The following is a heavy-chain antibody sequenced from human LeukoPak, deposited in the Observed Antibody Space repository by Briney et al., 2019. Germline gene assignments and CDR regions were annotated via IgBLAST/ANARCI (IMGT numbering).Heavy chain of an antibody. D-gene: IGHD2/OR15-2a*01. CDR3: VRDVSRRIGMDV. V-gene: IGHV3-21*01. Sequence: GGSLRLSCLASGFSFNSYTMNWVREAPGRGLEWVSTISPVSSYTWYAESVKGRFTISRDNPKNSLYLQMDSLRAEDTAVYYCVRDVSRRIGMDVWGQGTTVTVSS. CDR2: ISPVSSYT. CDR1: GFSFNSYT. J-gene: IGHJ6*02.